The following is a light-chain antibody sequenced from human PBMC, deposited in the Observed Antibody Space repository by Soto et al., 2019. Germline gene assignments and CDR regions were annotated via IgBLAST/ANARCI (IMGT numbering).Light chain of an antibody. CDR2: RNN. J-gene: IGLJ3*02. Sequence: QSVLTQPPSASGTPGQRVTISCSGSSSNIGSNYVYWYQQLPGTAPKLLIYRNNQRPSGVPDRFSGSKSGTSASLAISGLRSEDDADYYCAGWDDSLSGWVFGGGTKLTVL. CDR3: AGWDDSLSGWV. V-gene: IGLV1-47*01. CDR1: SSNIGSNY.